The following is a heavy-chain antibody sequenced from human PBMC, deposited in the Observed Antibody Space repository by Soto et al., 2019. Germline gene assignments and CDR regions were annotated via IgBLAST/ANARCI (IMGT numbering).Heavy chain of an antibody. Sequence: EVQLVESGGGLVKPGGSLRLSCAASGFTFSSYSMNWVRQAPGKGLEWVSSISSSSSYIYYADSVKGRFTISRDNAKNSLYLQMNRLRAEDTAVYYCARVGYCSGGSCYYYYYYGMDVWGQGTTVTVSS. CDR2: ISSSSSYI. D-gene: IGHD2-15*01. CDR1: GFTFSSYS. V-gene: IGHV3-21*01. J-gene: IGHJ6*02. CDR3: ARVGYCSGGSCYYYYYYGMDV.